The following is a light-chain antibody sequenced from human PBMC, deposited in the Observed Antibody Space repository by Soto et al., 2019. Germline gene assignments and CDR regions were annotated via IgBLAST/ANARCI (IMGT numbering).Light chain of an antibody. J-gene: IGLJ1*01. Sequence: QSVLTQPVSVSVYPVQSITSFCSGTSSDVGTYNLVSWYQQYPGKAPRLMIYEVTKRPSGVSNRFSGSKSGNTASLTISGLQPEDEADYYCCSYAGSSSSIFGTGTKV. CDR3: CSYAGSSSSI. CDR2: EVT. V-gene: IGLV2-23*02. CDR1: SSDVGTYNL.